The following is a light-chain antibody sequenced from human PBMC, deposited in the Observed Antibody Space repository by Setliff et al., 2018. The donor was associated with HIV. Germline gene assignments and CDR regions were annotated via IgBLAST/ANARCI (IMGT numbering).Light chain of an antibody. CDR2: EVR. CDR1: SSDVGGYSY. J-gene: IGLJ1*01. Sequence: QSALAQPASVSGSPGQSITISCTGTSSDVGGYSYVSWYQQHPGKAPKLIIYEVRNRPSGFSNRFSGSKSGNTASLTISGLQAEDGADYYCSSYAITNTLPFGTGTKVTVL. CDR3: SSYAITNTLP. V-gene: IGLV2-14*01.